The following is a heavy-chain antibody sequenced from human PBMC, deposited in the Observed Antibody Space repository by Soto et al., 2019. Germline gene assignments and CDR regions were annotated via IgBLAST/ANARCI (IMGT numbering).Heavy chain of an antibody. CDR1: GGSFSGYY. CDR3: ERNIYCTDNWCFGFDP. J-gene: IGHJ5*02. CDR2: INHSGST. Sequence: SETLSLTCAVYGGSFSGYYWSWIRQPPGKGLEWIGEINHSGSTNYNPSLKSRVTISVDTSKNQFSLELNSVTAADTAVYYCERNIYCTDNWCFGFDPWGQGTLVTVSS. D-gene: IGHD2-8*02. V-gene: IGHV4-34*01.